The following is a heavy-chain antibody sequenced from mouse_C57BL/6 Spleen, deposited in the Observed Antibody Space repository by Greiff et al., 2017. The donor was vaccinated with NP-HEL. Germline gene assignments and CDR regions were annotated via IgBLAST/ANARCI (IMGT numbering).Heavy chain of an antibody. Sequence: VQLQQPGAELVRPGSSVKLSCKASGYTFTSYWMDWVKQRPGQGLEWIGNIYPSDSETHYNQKFKDKATLTVDKSSSTAYMQLSSLTSEDSAVYYCARPRDVRYFDVWGTGTTVTVSS. CDR3: ARPRDVRYFDV. CDR1: GYTFTSYW. D-gene: IGHD3-3*01. CDR2: IYPSDSET. J-gene: IGHJ1*03. V-gene: IGHV1-61*01.